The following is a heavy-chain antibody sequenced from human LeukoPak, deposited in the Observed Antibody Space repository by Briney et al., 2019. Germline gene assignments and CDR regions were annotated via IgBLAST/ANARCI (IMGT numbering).Heavy chain of an antibody. CDR1: GFPFSSYS. V-gene: IGHV3-21*01. D-gene: IGHD3-10*01. Sequence: GGSLRLSFAASGFPFSSYSMNWVRPAPGKGLEWVSSISSSSSYIYYADSVKGRFTISRDNAKNSLYLRMNSLRAEDTAVYYCARDHRADWYFDLWGRGTLVTVSS. J-gene: IGHJ2*01. CDR3: ARDHRADWYFDL. CDR2: ISSSSSYI.